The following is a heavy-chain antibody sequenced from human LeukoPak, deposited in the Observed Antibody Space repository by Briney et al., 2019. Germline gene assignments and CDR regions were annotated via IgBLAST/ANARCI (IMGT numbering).Heavy chain of an antibody. CDR2: FDPEDGET. D-gene: IGHD3-9*01. Sequence: ASAKVSCKVSGYTLTELSMHWVRQAPGKGLEWMGGFDPEDGETIYAQKFQGRVTMTEDTSTDTAYMELSSLRTEDTAVYYCVTDILTGENWFDPWGQGTLVTVSS. CDR3: VTDILTGENWFDP. CDR1: GYTLTELS. V-gene: IGHV1-24*01. J-gene: IGHJ5*02.